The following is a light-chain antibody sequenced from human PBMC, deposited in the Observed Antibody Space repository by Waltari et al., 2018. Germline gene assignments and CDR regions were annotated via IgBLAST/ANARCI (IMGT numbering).Light chain of an antibody. J-gene: IGLJ2*01. CDR1: SDAGNYHL. Sequence: QSALTQPASVSGSPGPSITISCTSDAGNYHLVSWYQQRPGTAPKLKIYGATKRPSGVSDRFSGSKSVNTASLTISGLQAEDEADYYCCTFTSSGTWVFGGGTKLTVL. CDR3: CTFTSSGTWV. V-gene: IGLV2-23*01. CDR2: GAT.